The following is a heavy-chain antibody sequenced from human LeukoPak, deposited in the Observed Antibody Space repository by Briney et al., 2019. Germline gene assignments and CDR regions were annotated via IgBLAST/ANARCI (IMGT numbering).Heavy chain of an antibody. CDR2: ISSSSSTI. CDR3: AREAVVVAATPIY. V-gene: IGHV3-48*01. J-gene: IGHJ4*02. CDR1: GFTFSTYT. D-gene: IGHD2-15*01. Sequence: PGGSLRLSCAASGFTFSTYTLSWVRQAPGKGLEWVSYISSSSSTIYYADSVKGRFTISRDNAKNSLYLQMNSLRAEDTAVYYCAREAVVVAATPIYWGQGTLVTVSS.